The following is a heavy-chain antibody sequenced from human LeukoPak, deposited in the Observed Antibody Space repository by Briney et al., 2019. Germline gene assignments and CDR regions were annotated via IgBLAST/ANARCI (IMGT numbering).Heavy chain of an antibody. CDR2: IIPIFGTA. CDR3: ASENYYGSGSYYF. J-gene: IGHJ4*02. V-gene: IGHV1-69*13. CDR1: GYTFTSYA. Sequence: SVKVSCRASGYTFTSYAMNWVRQAPGQGLEWMGGIIPIFGTANYAQKFQGRVTITADESTSTAYMELSSLRSEDTAVYYCASENYYGSGSYYFGGQGTLVTVSS. D-gene: IGHD3-10*01.